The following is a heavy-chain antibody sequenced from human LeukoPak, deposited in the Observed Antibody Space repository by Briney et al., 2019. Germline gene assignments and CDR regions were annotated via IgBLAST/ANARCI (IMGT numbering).Heavy chain of an antibody. CDR1: GYTFMHQW. V-gene: IGHV5-51*01. CDR3: ARHSDVIGAI. J-gene: IGHJ4*02. D-gene: IGHD3-10*01. CDR2: IYPRDSDT. Sequence: PGESLKISCKASGYTFMHQWIGWVRQMSGSGLEWMGIIYPRDSDTIYSPSFQGHVTISADTSINTAYLEWSSLEASDTAIYYCARHSDVIGAIWGQGTLVTVSS.